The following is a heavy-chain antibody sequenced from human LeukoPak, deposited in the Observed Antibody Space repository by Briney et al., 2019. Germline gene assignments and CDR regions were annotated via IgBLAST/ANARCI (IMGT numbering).Heavy chain of an antibody. CDR1: GFTFRTSG. CDR3: ARSGSELLLHY. J-gene: IGHJ4*02. D-gene: IGHD2-2*01. CDR2: LQFDGSSE. Sequence: GGSLRLSCAASGFTFRTSGMHWVRQAPGKGLEWVAFLQFDGSSEYYADSVKGRFTVSRDNSRNTLFLQVNSLRAEDTAVYYCARSGSELLLHYWGQGTLVTVSS. V-gene: IGHV3-30*02.